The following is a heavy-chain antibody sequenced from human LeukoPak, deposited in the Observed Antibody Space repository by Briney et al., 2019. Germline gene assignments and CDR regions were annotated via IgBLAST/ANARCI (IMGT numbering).Heavy chain of an antibody. CDR2: IRGSGGST. CDR3: AKGTSPYYYGMDV. V-gene: IGHV3-23*01. D-gene: IGHD1-7*01. Sequence: GGSLRLSCATSGFTFSSYAMSWVRQAPGKGLEWVSAIRGSGGSTYYADSVKGRCTISRDNSKNTLYLQMNSLRAEDTAVYYCAKGTSPYYYGMDVWGQGTTVTVSS. J-gene: IGHJ6*02. CDR1: GFTFSSYA.